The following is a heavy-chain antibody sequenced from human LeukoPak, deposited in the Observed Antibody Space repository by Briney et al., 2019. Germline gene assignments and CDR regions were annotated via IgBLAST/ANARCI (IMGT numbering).Heavy chain of an antibody. J-gene: IGHJ4*02. V-gene: IGHV3-53*01. CDR2: LYDDGTT. D-gene: IGHD2-2*01. Sequence: GGSLRLSCEVSGFTVXRHXXSXVXQXPGXXLXWVSVLYDDGTTHYADSVKGRFTISRDTSQNILYLEMNSLRADDTAVYYCARELLYHYYEYWGQGTLVTVSA. CDR3: ARELLYHYYEY. CDR1: GFTVXRHX.